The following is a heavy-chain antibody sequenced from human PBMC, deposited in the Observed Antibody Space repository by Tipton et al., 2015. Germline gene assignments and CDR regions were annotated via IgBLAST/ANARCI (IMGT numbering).Heavy chain of an antibody. CDR1: GGTFSSYA. CDR3: ARGDYYDSSAGRMDV. V-gene: IGHV1-69*01. CDR2: SIPIFASP. Sequence: QLVQSGAEVKKPGSSVKVSCKASGGTFSSYAVSWVRQAPGQGLEWMGGSIPIFASPNYAQKFQGRVTITVDGFTDTAYMELRSLRSEDTAVYYCARGDYYDSSAGRMDVWGQGTTVTVSS. J-gene: IGHJ6*02. D-gene: IGHD3-22*01.